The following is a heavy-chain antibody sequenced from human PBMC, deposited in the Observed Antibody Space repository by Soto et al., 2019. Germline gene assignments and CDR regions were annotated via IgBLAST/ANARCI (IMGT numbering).Heavy chain of an antibody. D-gene: IGHD2-15*01. CDR1: GLTFRRYG. J-gene: IGHJ4*02. V-gene: IGHV3-33*01. CDR2: IWYDGSNK. Sequence: GGSLRLSCAASGLTFRRYGMHWVRQAPGKGLEWVAVIWYDGSNKYYADSVKGRFTISRDNSKNTLYLQMNSLRAEDTAVYYCARPPLGYCSGGSCYGPLDYWGQGTLVTVSS. CDR3: ARPPLGYCSGGSCYGPLDY.